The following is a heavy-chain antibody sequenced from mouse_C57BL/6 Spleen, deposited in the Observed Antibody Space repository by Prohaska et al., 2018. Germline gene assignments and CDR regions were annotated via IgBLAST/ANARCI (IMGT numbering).Heavy chain of an antibody. Sequence: HGKSLEWIGLVYPYNGGTSYNQKFKGKATLTVDTSSSTAYMELNSLTSEDSAVYYCARGSYYYGSSVYAMDYWGQGTSVTVSS. D-gene: IGHD1-1*01. CDR2: VYPYNGGT. V-gene: IGHV1-36*01. CDR3: ARGSYYYGSSVYAMDY. J-gene: IGHJ4*01.